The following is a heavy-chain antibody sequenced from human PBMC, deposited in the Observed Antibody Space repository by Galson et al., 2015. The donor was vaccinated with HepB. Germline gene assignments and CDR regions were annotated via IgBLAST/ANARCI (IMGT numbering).Heavy chain of an antibody. CDR2: ITGSGGST. CDR3: AKLTSSETYSPIDY. D-gene: IGHD1-26*01. CDR1: GFTFSSYA. V-gene: IGHV3-23*01. Sequence: SLRLSCAASGFTFSSYAMSWVRQAPGKGLDWVSAITGSGGSTYYADSVKGRFTISRDNSKNMLYLQMNSLRAEDTAVYYCAKLTSSETYSPIDYWGQGTLVTVSS. J-gene: IGHJ4*02.